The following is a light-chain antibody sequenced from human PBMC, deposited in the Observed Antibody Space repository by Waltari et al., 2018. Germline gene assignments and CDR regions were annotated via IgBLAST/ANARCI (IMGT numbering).Light chain of an antibody. CDR2: YDD. CDR3: AAWDDSLNGVV. CDR1: RANIGNNV. Sequence: QSLLTQPPSVSEAPGQRVTISCSGSRANIGNNVLNWYQQLPGKPPKLLIYYDDLWSSGVSDRFSGSKSGTSASLAISGLQSEDEADYYCAAWDDSLNGVVFGGGTKLTVL. V-gene: IGLV1-36*01. J-gene: IGLJ3*02.